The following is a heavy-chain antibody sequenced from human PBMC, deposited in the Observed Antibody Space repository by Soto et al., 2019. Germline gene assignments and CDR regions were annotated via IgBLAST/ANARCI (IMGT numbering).Heavy chain of an antibody. CDR3: ERGDVAAGQRGAFDI. D-gene: IGHD6-13*01. CDR1: GGTFSSYA. Sequence: QVQLVQSGAEGKKPGSSVKVSCKASGGTFSSYAISWVRQAPGQGLEWMGGIIPIFGTANYAQKFQGRVTITADESTSTAYMELRSLRSEDTAVYYCERGDVAAGQRGAFDIWGQGTMVAVSS. CDR2: IIPIFGTA. V-gene: IGHV1-69*01. J-gene: IGHJ3*02.